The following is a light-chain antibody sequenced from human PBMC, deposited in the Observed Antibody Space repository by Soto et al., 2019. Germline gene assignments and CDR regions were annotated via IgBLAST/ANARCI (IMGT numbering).Light chain of an antibody. Sequence: DIQMTQSTSSLSASVGDRVTITCRASQDIGPYLAWYQQKSGRVPELLIYSASTLQSGVPSRFSGSGSGSDFSLTISGRQPDDAATYYWRKYDSVPLTFGGGTKVEI. CDR3: RKYDSVPLT. CDR1: QDIGPY. J-gene: IGKJ4*02. V-gene: IGKV1-27*01. CDR2: SAS.